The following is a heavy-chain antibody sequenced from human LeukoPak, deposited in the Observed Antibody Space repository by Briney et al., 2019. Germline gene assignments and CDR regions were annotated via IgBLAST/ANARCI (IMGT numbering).Heavy chain of an antibody. J-gene: IGHJ4*02. V-gene: IGHV3-48*03. CDR3: ARGSHFGDFISWGIDF. D-gene: IGHD3-10*01. CDR2: VTGSGGTA. Sequence: GGSLRLSCGAYGFTFSSYEMNWVRQAQGKGLEGVSYVTGSGGTAFYADYVEGRITIPRDNAKNSLALQMNSLIVDDTAVYYCARGSHFGDFISWGIDFWGQGIQVTVSS. CDR1: GFTFSSYE.